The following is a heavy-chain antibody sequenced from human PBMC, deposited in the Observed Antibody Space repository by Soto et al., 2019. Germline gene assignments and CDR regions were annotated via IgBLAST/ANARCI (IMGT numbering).Heavy chain of an antibody. D-gene: IGHD2-21*02. V-gene: IGHV3-66*04. CDR3: VRHTCPVDCYSLGY. CDR1: GLSVSNNY. Sequence: GGSLRLSCAASGLSVSNNYIAWVRQAPGEGLEWVSVLYSGGGTHFADSVKGRFTISRDNAENSLYLQMNSLRAEDTAVYYCVRHTCPVDCYSLGYWGLGTLVTVS. CDR2: LYSGGGT. J-gene: IGHJ4*02.